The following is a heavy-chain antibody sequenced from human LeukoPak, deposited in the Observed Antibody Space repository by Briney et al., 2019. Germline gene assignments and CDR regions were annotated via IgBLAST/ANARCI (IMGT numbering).Heavy chain of an antibody. CDR3: ARDARGHHAFDI. D-gene: IGHD3-16*01. V-gene: IGHV3-21*01. CDR1: GFTFSSYS. CDR2: ISTSGSYI. Sequence: GGSLRLSCAASGFTFSSYSMNWVRQAPGKGLEWVSYISTSGSYIYYSDSVKGRFTMSRDNAKNSLYLQMNGLRAGDTAVYYCARDARGHHAFDIGGQGTMVTVSS. J-gene: IGHJ3*02.